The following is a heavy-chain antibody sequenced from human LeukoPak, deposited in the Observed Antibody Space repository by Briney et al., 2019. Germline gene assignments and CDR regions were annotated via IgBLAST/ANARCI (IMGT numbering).Heavy chain of an antibody. CDR1: GYTFTGYY. CDR2: INPNSGGT. Sequence: ASVKVSCKASGYTFTGYYMHWVRQAPGQGLEWMGWINPNSGGTNYAQKFQGWVTMTRDTSISTAYMELSRLRSDDTAVYYCARGGITMVRGVPNGWFDPWGQGTLVTVSS. CDR3: ARGGITMVRGVPNGWFDP. D-gene: IGHD3-10*01. V-gene: IGHV1-2*04. J-gene: IGHJ5*02.